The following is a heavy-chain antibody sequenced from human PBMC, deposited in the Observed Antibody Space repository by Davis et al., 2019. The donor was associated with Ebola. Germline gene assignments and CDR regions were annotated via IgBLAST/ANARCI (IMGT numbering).Heavy chain of an antibody. CDR2: IYTSGRT. Sequence: PSETLSLTYTVSGGSISSHYWSWIRQPAGKGLEWIGRIYTSGRTNYNPSLKSRVTMSVDTSKNQFSLRLSSVTAADTAVYYCVRDGCPGGSCYCGDYWGQGTLVTVSS. D-gene: IGHD2-15*01. CDR3: VRDGCPGGSCYCGDY. J-gene: IGHJ4*02. V-gene: IGHV4-4*07. CDR1: GGSISSHY.